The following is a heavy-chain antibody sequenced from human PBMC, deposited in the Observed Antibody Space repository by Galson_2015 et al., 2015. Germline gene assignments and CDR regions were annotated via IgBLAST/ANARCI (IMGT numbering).Heavy chain of an antibody. V-gene: IGHV3-11*06. D-gene: IGHD3-3*01. CDR2: ISSNGNYV. CDR1: GFSFSDHH. Sequence: SLRLSCAASGFSFSDHHMSWIRQAPGKGLEWVSYISSNGNYVNLADSVKGRFTISRDNAKNSLFLHMKSLRADDTAVYYCARERAIFGVLTGYQNHGLDVWAKGLRSPSP. J-gene: IGHJ6*02. CDR3: ARERAIFGVLTGYQNHGLDV.